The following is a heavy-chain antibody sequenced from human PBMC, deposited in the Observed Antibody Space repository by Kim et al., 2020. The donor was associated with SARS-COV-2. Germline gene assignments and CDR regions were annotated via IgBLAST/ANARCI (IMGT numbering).Heavy chain of an antibody. V-gene: IGHV3-11*06. CDR3: ARDYDTMVRVRYYYYGMDV. Sequence: GRFTISRDNAKNSLYRKMNSLRAEDTAVYYCARDYDTMVRVRYYYYGMDVWGQGTTVTVSS. J-gene: IGHJ6*02. D-gene: IGHD3-10*01.